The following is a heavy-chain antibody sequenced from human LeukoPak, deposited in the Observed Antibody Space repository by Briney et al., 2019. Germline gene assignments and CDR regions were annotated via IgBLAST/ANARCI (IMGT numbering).Heavy chain of an antibody. J-gene: IGHJ3*02. CDR2: IIPIFGTA. CDR3: ARGRADIVVVPAATPSDDAFDI. D-gene: IGHD2-2*01. CDR1: GGTFSSYA. V-gene: IGHV1-69*13. Sequence: SVKVSCKASGGTFSSYAISWVRQAPGQGLEWMGGIIPIFGTANYAQKFQDRVTITADESTSTAYMELSSLRSEDTAVYYCARGRADIVVVPAATPSDDAFDIWGQGTMVTVSS.